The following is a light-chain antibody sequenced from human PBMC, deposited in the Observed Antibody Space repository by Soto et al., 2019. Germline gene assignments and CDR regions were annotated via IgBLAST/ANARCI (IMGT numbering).Light chain of an antibody. CDR1: RYNIGSNT. V-gene: IGLV1-44*01. Sequence: QSVLTQPPSASGTPGQRVTISCYGSRYNIGSNTVSWYQQVPGTAPRLLLYMNNLRPSGVPDRFSGSKSDTSASLDITGLQSEDEAEYYCAAWDDSQNGYVVFGGGTKLTVL. J-gene: IGLJ2*01. CDR3: AAWDDSQNGYVV. CDR2: MNN.